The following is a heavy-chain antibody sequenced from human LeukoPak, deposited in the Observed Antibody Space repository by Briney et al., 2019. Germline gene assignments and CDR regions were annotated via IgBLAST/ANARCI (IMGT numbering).Heavy chain of an antibody. CDR1: GGSISSYY. D-gene: IGHD3-10*01. CDR2: TYYSGST. J-gene: IGHJ4*02. CDR3: ARHSEMVRGVIGY. Sequence: SETLSLTCTVSGGSISSYYWSWIRQPPGKGLEWIGYTYYSGSTNYNPSLKSRVTISVDTSKNQFSLKLSSVTAADTAVYYCARHSEMVRGVIGYWGQGTLVTVSS. V-gene: IGHV4-59*08.